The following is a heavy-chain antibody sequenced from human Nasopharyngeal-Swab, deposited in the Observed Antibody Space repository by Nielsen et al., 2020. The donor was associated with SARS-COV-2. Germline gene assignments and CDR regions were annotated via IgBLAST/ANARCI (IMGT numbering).Heavy chain of an antibody. CDR3: ARDLGGYDILTGYYHYYYYIDV. Sequence: WIRQPPGKGLEWIGYIYYSGSTNYNPSLKSRVTISVDTSKNQFSLKLSSVTAADTAVYYCARDLGGYDILTGYYHYYYYIDVWGKGTTVTVSS. J-gene: IGHJ6*03. D-gene: IGHD3-9*01. V-gene: IGHV4-59*01. CDR2: IYYSGST.